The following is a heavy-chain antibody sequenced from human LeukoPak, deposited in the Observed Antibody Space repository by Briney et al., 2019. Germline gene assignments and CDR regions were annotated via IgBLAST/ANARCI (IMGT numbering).Heavy chain of an antibody. CDR3: ARVPRSYCSGGSCYWREN. CDR2: MNPNSGNT. V-gene: IGHV1-8*01. J-gene: IGHJ4*02. D-gene: IGHD2-15*01. CDR1: GYTFTSYD. Sequence: ASVKVSCKASGYTFTSYDINWVRQATGQGLEWMGWMNPNSGNTGYAQKFQGRVTMARNTSISTAYMELSSLRSEDTAVYYCARVPRSYCSGGSCYWRENWGQGTLVTVSS.